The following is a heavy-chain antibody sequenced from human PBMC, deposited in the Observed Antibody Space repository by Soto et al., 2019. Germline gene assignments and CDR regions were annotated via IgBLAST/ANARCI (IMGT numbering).Heavy chain of an antibody. CDR2: IYYSGST. CDR3: ARDQGMGYCSSTSCYP. CDR1: GGSVSSGSYY. Sequence: SETLSLTCTVSGGSVSSGSYYWSWIRQPPGKGLEWIGYIYYSGSTNYNPSLKSRVTISVDTSKNQFSLKLSSVTAADTTVYYCARDQGMGYCSSTSCYPWGQGTLVTVSS. D-gene: IGHD2-2*01. J-gene: IGHJ5*02. V-gene: IGHV4-61*01.